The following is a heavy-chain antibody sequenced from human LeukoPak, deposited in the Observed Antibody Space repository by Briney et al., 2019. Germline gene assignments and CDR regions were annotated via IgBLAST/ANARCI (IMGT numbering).Heavy chain of an antibody. V-gene: IGHV3-74*01. CDR2: INSDGSST. CDR1: GFTFNNYS. Sequence: GGSLRLSCVVSGFTFNNYSMNWVRQAPGKGLVWVSRINSDGSSTSYADSVKGRFTISRDNAKNTLYLQLNSLRAEDTAVYYCARGGFCSGGSCPVDYYYYMDVWGKGTTVTVSS. CDR3: ARGGFCSGGSCPVDYYYYMDV. D-gene: IGHD2-15*01. J-gene: IGHJ6*03.